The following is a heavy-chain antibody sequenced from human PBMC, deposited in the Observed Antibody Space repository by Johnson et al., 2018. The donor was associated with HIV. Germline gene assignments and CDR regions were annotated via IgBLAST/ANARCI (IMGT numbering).Heavy chain of an antibody. D-gene: IGHD1-1*01. Sequence: QVQLVESGGGVVQPGRSLRLYCAASGFTFSSYAMHWVRQAPGKGLEWVAVISYDGSNKYYADSVKGRFTISRDNSKNTLYLQRNSPTAEDTAVYYCARESLTTSDAFDMWGQGTMVTVSS. CDR1: GFTFSSYA. J-gene: IGHJ3*02. CDR2: ISYDGSNK. CDR3: ARESLTTSDAFDM. V-gene: IGHV3-30-3*01.